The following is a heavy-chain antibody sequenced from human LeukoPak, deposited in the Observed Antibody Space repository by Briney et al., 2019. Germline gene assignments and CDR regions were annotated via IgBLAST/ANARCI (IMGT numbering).Heavy chain of an antibody. CDR2: IYTSGST. D-gene: IGHD3-9*01. Sequence: PSETLSLTCTVSGGSISSYYWSWIRQPAGKGLEWIGRIYTSGSTNYNPSLKSRVTMSVDTSKNQFSLKLSSVTAADTAVYYCARELTYDILTGNNWFDPWGQGTLVTVSS. J-gene: IGHJ5*02. CDR3: ARELTYDILTGNNWFDP. V-gene: IGHV4-4*07. CDR1: GGSISSYY.